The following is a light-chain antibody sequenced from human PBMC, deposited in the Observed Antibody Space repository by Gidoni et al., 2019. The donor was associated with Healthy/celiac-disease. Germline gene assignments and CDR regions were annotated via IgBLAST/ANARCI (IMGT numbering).Light chain of an antibody. Sequence: EIVLTQSPGTLSLSPGERATLSCRASQSVSSSYLAWYQQKPGQAPRLLIYGASSRATGIPDRFSGSGSGTDFTLTISRLGPEDFAWYYGQKYGSPPLFGGGTKVEIK. J-gene: IGKJ4*01. CDR3: QKYGSPPL. CDR2: GAS. CDR1: QSVSSSY. V-gene: IGKV3-20*01.